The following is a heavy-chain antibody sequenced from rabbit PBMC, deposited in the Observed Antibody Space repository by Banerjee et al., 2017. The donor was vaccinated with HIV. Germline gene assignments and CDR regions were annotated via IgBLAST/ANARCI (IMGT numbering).Heavy chain of an antibody. CDR3: ARDLAGVIGWNFNL. J-gene: IGHJ4*01. D-gene: IGHD4-1*01. CDR2: IYAGKGTT. V-gene: IGHV1S7*01. CDR1: GFDFSSYY. Sequence: QSLEESGGDLVKPEGSLTLTCKASGFDFSSYYMNWVRQAPGKGLEWIGTIYAGKGTTYYASWVNGRFTISSHNAQNTVSLQMTSLTAADTATYFCARDLAGVIGWNFNLWGPGTLVTVS.